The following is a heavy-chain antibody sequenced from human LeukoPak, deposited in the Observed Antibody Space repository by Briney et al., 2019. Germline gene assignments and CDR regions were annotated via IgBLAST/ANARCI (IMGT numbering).Heavy chain of an antibody. D-gene: IGHD3-22*01. J-gene: IGHJ4*02. V-gene: IGHV4-38-2*01. Sequence: SETLSLTCAVSGYSISSGYYWGWIRQPPGEGLEWIGSIHHSGNSYYNPSLKSRVTISLDTSKNQFSLKLSSVTAADTAFYYCARVKYYSGGYYIGEFYFDYWGQGTLVTVSS. CDR2: IHHSGNS. CDR3: ARVKYYSGGYYIGEFYFDY. CDR1: GYSISSGYY.